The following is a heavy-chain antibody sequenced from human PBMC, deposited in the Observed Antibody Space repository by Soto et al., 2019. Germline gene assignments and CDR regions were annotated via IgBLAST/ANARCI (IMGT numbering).Heavy chain of an antibody. CDR2: MKTDGTT. CDR3: GRERNAYYMDV. Sequence: EVQLVESGGGFVQPGGSLRLSSAASEFTLRNFWMHWVRQGPGTGLVWVSRMKTDGTTEYADSVKGRFTLSRVNTKNTLYLQMDSLRAEDTALYYCGRERNAYYMDVWGTGTAVTVSS. V-gene: IGHV3-74*03. J-gene: IGHJ6*03. CDR1: EFTLRNFW.